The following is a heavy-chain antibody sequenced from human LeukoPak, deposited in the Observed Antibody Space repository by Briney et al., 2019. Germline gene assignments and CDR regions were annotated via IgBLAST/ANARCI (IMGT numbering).Heavy chain of an antibody. J-gene: IGHJ4*02. V-gene: IGHV1-46*01. D-gene: IGHD6-19*01. Sequence: ASVKVSCKASGYTFTSYYMHWVRQAPGQGLEWTGIINPSGGSTSYAQKFQGRVTMTRDTSTSTVYMELSSLRSEDTAVYYCARGMVQHSSGWYALDYWGQGTLVTVSS. CDR1: GYTFTSYY. CDR3: ARGMVQHSSGWYALDY. CDR2: INPSGGST.